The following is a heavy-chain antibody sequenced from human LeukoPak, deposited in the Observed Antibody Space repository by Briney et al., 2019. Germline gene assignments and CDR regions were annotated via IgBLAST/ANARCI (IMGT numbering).Heavy chain of an antibody. Sequence: ASVKVSCKASGGTFSSYAISWVRQAPGQGLEWMGGIIPIFGTANYAQKFQGRVTITADESTSTAYMELSSLRSEDTAVYYCVRFGGNSEDYYGMDVWGQGTTVTVSS. D-gene: IGHD4-23*01. CDR1: GGTFSSYA. CDR3: VRFGGNSEDYYGMDV. CDR2: IIPIFGTA. J-gene: IGHJ6*02. V-gene: IGHV1-69*01.